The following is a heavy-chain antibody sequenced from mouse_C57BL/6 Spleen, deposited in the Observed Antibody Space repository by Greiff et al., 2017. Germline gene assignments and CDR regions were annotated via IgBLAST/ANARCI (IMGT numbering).Heavy chain of an antibody. V-gene: IGHV5-17*01. CDR1: GFTFSDYG. D-gene: IGHD2-14*01. J-gene: IGHJ4*01. CDR2: ISSGSSTI. CDR3: ARRYLYTYYAMDY. Sequence: EVMLVESGGGLVKPGGSLKLSCAASGFTFSDYGMHWVRQAPEKGLEWVAYISSGSSTIYYADTVKGRFTISRDNAKNTLFLQMTSLRSEDTAMYYCARRYLYTYYAMDYWGQGTSVTVSS.